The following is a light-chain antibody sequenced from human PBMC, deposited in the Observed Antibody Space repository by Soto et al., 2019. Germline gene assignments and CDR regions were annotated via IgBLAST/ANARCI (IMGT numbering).Light chain of an antibody. J-gene: IGKJ1*01. CDR3: QQYNNWHPLT. CDR2: GAS. V-gene: IGKV3-15*01. Sequence: EIVMTQSPATLSVSPGERATLSCRASQSVSSNLAWYQQKPGQAPRLLIYGASTRANGLPARFSGSGSGTEFTLPISSMQSQDFAVNYCQQYNNWHPLTFGQGTKVEIK. CDR1: QSVSSN.